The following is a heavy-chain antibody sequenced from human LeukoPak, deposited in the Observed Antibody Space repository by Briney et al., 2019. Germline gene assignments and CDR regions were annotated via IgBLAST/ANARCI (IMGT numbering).Heavy chain of an antibody. CDR2: INSDGSST. CDR1: GFTFSSYW. V-gene: IGHV3-74*01. D-gene: IGHD6-13*01. CDR3: AREGYWSTNWYKFGSLLRYFDL. J-gene: IGHJ2*01. Sequence: PGGSLRLSCAASGFTFSSYWMHWVRQAPGKGLVWVSCINSDGSSTSYADSVKGRFTISRDNAKNSLYLQMNSLRAEDTAVYYCAREGYWSTNWYKFGSLLRYFDLWGRGTLVTVSS.